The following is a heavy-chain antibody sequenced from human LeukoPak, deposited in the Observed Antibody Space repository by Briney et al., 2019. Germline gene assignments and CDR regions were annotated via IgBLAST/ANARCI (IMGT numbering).Heavy chain of an antibody. Sequence: SQTLSLTCAVSGDTFSSNSAAWNWNRQSPSIGLEWLVRTYYRSKWYNDYAVSVKSRITINPNTSKNQLSLQLNSVTPEDTAVYYCAREPTDSSGYYDYWGQGTLVTVSS. V-gene: IGHV6-1*01. D-gene: IGHD3-22*01. CDR1: GDTFSSNSAA. CDR3: AREPTDSSGYYDY. CDR2: TYYRSKWYN. J-gene: IGHJ4*02.